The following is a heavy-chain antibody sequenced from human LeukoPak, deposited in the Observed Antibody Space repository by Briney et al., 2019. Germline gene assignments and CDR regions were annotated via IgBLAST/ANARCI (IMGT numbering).Heavy chain of an antibody. CDR2: INPNSGGT. V-gene: IGHV1-2*02. J-gene: IGHJ6*03. CDR1: GYTFTGYY. Sequence: ASVRVSCKASGYTFTGYYMHWVRQAPGQGLEWMGWINPNSGGTNYAQKFQGRVTMTRDTSISTAYMELSRLRSDDTAVYYCARDLGGSDLTNYYYYMDVWGKGTTVTVSS. CDR3: ARDLGGSDLTNYYYYMDV. D-gene: IGHD1-26*01.